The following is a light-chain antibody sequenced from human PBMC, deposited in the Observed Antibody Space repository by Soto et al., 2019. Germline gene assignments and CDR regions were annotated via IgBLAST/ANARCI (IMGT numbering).Light chain of an antibody. Sequence: QSVLTQPPSASGTPGQRGTISCSGSSSNIGSNTVNWYQQLPGTAPKLVIYSNNKRTSGVPDRFSGSKSGTSASLAISGLQSEDEADYYCVAWDDSLNGYVVFGGGTKLTVL. CDR2: SNN. V-gene: IGLV1-44*01. CDR3: VAWDDSLNGYVV. CDR1: SSNIGSNT. J-gene: IGLJ2*01.